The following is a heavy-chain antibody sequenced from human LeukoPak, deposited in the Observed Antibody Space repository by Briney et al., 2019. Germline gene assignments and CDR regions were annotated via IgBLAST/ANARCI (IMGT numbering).Heavy chain of an antibody. CDR3: ARDQAPSCWYGYYFDY. CDR1: GGSFSGYY. Sequence: PSETLSLTCAVYGGSFSGYYWSWIRQPPGKGLEWVGEINHSGSTNYNPSLKSRVTISVDTSKNQFSLKLSSVTAADTAVYYCARDQAPSCWYGYYFDYWGQGTLVTVSS. D-gene: IGHD6-13*01. CDR2: INHSGST. J-gene: IGHJ4*02. V-gene: IGHV4-34*01.